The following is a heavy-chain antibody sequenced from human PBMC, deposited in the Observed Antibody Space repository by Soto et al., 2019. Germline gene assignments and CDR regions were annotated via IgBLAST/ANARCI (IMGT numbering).Heavy chain of an antibody. D-gene: IGHD6-13*01. CDR2: ISAYNGNT. V-gene: IGHV1-18*01. J-gene: IGHJ6*02. CDR1: GYTFTSYG. CDR3: ARRGYSSSWYYYYYYGMDV. Sequence: ASVKVSCKASGYTFTSYGFSWVRQAPGQGLEWMGWISAYNGNTNYAQKLQGRVTMTRNTSISTAYMELSSLRSEDTAVYYCARRGYSSSWYYYYYYGMDVWGQGTTVTVSS.